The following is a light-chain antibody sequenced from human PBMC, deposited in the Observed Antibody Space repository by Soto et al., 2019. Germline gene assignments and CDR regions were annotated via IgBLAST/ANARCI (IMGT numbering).Light chain of an antibody. CDR3: QQYNSLYI. J-gene: IGKJ2*01. V-gene: IGKV1-5*01. CDR2: DAS. CDR1: QSISSW. Sequence: DILMTQSPSTLSAAVGDRVTITCRASQSISSWLAWYQQKPGKAPKLLIYDASSLESGVPSRFSGSGSGTEFTLTISSLQPDDFATYYCQQYNSLYIFGQGTKLEIK.